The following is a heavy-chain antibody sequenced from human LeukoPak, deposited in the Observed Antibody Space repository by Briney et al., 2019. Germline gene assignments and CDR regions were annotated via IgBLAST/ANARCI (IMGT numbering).Heavy chain of an antibody. V-gene: IGHV3-30*02. CDR3: AKDTSGLYDSSGYYDFDY. J-gene: IGHJ4*02. Sequence: GGSLRLSCAASGFTFSSYGMHWVRQAPGKGLEWVAFIRYDGNNKYYADSVKGRFTISRDNSKNTLYLQMNSLRAEDTAVYYCAKDTSGLYDSSGYYDFDYWGQGTLVTVSS. CDR2: IRYDGNNK. D-gene: IGHD3-22*01. CDR1: GFTFSSYG.